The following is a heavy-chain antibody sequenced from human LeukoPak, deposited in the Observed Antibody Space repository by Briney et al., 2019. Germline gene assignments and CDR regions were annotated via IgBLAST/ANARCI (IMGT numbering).Heavy chain of an antibody. V-gene: IGHV1-18*01. CDR2: ISGYNGNA. CDR1: GYTFTRYG. D-gene: IGHD6-13*01. J-gene: IGHJ4*02. Sequence: ASVKVSCKASGYTFTRYGVTWVRQAPGQGLEWMGWISGYNGNANYAQKLQGRVTMTTDTPTNTAYMEVRGLRSDDTAVYFCARDSSSSWYGFLDSWGQGTLVTVSS. CDR3: ARDSSSSWYGFLDS.